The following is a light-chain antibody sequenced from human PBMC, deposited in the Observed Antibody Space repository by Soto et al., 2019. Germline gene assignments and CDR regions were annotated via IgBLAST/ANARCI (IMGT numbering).Light chain of an antibody. CDR2: SNN. Sequence: QSVLTQPPSASGTPGQRVTISCSGSSSNIGSNTVNWYQQLPGTAPKLLIYSNNQRPSGVPDRFSGSKSGTSASLAISGLQSEDEADYYCAAWDVSLNGWVFGGVTQLTVL. J-gene: IGLJ3*02. V-gene: IGLV1-44*01. CDR3: AAWDVSLNGWV. CDR1: SSNIGSNT.